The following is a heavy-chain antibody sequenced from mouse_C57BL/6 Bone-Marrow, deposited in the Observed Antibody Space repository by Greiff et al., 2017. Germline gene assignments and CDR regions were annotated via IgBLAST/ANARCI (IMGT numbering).Heavy chain of an antibody. J-gene: IGHJ4*01. CDR3: ARSDRGAMDY. Sequence: SGAELARPGASVKLSCKASGYTFTSYGISWVKQRTGQGLEWIGEIYPRSGNTYYNEKFKGKATLTADKSSSTAYMELRSLTSEDSAVYFCARSDRGAMDYWGQGTSVTVSS. V-gene: IGHV1-81*01. CDR1: GYTFTSYG. CDR2: IYPRSGNT. D-gene: IGHD3-1*01.